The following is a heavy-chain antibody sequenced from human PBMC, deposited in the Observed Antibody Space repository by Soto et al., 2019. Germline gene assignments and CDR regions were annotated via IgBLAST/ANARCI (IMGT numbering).Heavy chain of an antibody. CDR1: GGSISSYY. J-gene: IGHJ4*02. V-gene: IGHV4-59*01. CDR3: VRELSGWYYFDY. CDR2: IYYSGST. Sequence: PSETLSLTCTVSGGSISSYYWSWIRQPPGKGLEWIGYIYYSGSTNYNPSLKSRVTISVDTSKTQFSLKLSSATAADTAVYYCVRELSGWYYFDYWGQGTLVTVSS. D-gene: IGHD6-19*01.